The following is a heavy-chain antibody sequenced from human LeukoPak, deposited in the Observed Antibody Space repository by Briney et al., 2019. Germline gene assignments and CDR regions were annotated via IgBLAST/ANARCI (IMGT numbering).Heavy chain of an antibody. CDR3: ARRNPAAAGTFGLDI. CDR2: VSGSGDRT. Sequence: PGGSLRLSCAASGFIFSSYAMSWVRQDPGKRLEWVSAVSGSGDRTYYADSVKGRFTISRDNSKNTLFLQMNSLRVEDTAVYYCARRNPAAAGTFGLDIWGQGTMVTVSS. J-gene: IGHJ3*02. CDR1: GFIFSSYA. D-gene: IGHD6-13*01. V-gene: IGHV3-23*01.